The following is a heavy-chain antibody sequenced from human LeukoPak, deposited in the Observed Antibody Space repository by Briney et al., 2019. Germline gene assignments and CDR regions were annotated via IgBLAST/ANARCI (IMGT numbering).Heavy chain of an antibody. V-gene: IGHV1-8*01. CDR1: GYTFTSYD. Sequence: ASVKVSCKASGYTFTSYDINWVRQATGQGLEWMGWMNPNSGNTGYAQKFQGRVTMTRDTSTSTVYMELSSLRSEDTAVYYCARGTTVTTWGGNWFDPWGQGTLVTVSS. CDR3: ARGTTVTTWGGNWFDP. CDR2: MNPNSGNT. D-gene: IGHD4-17*01. J-gene: IGHJ5*02.